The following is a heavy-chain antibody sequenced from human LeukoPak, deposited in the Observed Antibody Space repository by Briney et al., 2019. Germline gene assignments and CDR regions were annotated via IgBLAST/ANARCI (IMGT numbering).Heavy chain of an antibody. D-gene: IGHD3-22*01. V-gene: IGHV3-7*01. J-gene: IGHJ4*02. CDR2: IKQDGSEK. CDR3: ARDQPYYYDSSGYFDY. Sequence: HSGGSLRLSCAASGFTFSSYWMSWVRQAPGKGLEWVANIKQDGSEKYYVDPVKGRFTISRDNAKNSLYLQMNSLRAEDTAVYYCARDQPYYYDSSGYFDYWGQGALVTVSS. CDR1: GFTFSSYW.